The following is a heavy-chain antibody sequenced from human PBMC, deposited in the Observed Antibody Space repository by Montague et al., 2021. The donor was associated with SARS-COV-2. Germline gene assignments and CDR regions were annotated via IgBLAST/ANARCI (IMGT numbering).Heavy chain of an antibody. D-gene: IGHD3-22*01. Sequence: SETLSLTCTVSGGSISSSSYYWGWIRQPPGKGLEWIGSIYYSGSTYYNPSLKSRVTISVDTSKNQFSLKLSSVTAADTAVYYCASPTYYYDSSGSDAFDIWGKGKMVTVSS. CDR1: GGSISSSSYY. CDR2: IYYSGST. V-gene: IGHV4-39*01. CDR3: ASPTYYYDSSGSDAFDI. J-gene: IGHJ3*02.